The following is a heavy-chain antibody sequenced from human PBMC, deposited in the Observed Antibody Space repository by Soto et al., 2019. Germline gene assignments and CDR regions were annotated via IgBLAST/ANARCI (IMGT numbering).Heavy chain of an antibody. CDR3: ARPDANLEWLLGGHYYYGMDV. J-gene: IGHJ6*02. CDR2: IDPSDSYT. V-gene: IGHV5-10-1*01. Sequence: GESLKISCKGSGYSFTSYWISWVRQMPGKGLEWMGRIDPSDSYTNYSPSFQGHVTISADKSISTAYLQWSSLKASDTAMYYCARPDANLEWLLGGHYYYGMDVWGQGTTVTVSS. CDR1: GYSFTSYW. D-gene: IGHD3-3*01.